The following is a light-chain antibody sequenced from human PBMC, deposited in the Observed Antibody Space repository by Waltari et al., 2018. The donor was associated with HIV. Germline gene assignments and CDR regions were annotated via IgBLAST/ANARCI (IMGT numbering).Light chain of an antibody. CDR3: AAWDDSLMRV. J-gene: IGLJ3*02. CDR1: SSNIGSNT. CDR2: YNN. V-gene: IGLV1-44*01. Sequence: QSVLTQPPSASGTPGQRVTISCSGSSSNIGSNTVNWYQQLPGTSPKLLIYYNNPRPPGVPYLFSDSNSGTSASLAISGLQSEDEADYYCAAWDDSLMRVFGGGTRLTVL.